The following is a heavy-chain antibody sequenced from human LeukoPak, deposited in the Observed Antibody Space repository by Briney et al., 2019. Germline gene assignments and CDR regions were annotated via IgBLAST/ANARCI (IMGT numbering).Heavy chain of an antibody. V-gene: IGHV3-30*18. D-gene: IGHD2-15*01. Sequence: PGGSLRLSCAASGFTFSTYGMHWVRQAPGKGLEWVAVISYDGSHKYHADSVTGRFTISRDNSKNTLYLQMNSLRPEDTAVYYCAKDVVVVAAYNLAPDYWGQGTLVTVSS. CDR3: AKDVVVVAAYNLAPDY. CDR1: GFTFSTYG. J-gene: IGHJ4*02. CDR2: ISYDGSHK.